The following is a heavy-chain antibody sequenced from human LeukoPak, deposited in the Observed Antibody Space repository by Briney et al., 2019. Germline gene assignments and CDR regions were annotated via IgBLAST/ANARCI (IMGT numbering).Heavy chain of an antibody. J-gene: IGHJ4*02. CDR3: ASSGSYRFDY. D-gene: IGHD1-26*01. CDR1: GFTFSSYS. V-gene: IGHV3-48*02. Sequence: GGSQRLSCAASGFTFSSYSMNWVRQAPGKGLEWVSHITASGTAMFYADSVKGRFTISRDNAKNSLYLQMNSLRDEDTAVYYCASSGSYRFDYWGQGTLVTVSS. CDR2: ITASGTAM.